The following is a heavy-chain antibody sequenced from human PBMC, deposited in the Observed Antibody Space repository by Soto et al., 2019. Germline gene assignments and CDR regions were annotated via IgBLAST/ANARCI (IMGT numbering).Heavy chain of an antibody. V-gene: IGHV4-59*12. CDR2: IYYSGST. CDR3: ARDRGSSGSTLNWFDP. D-gene: IGHD3-22*01. CDR1: GGSISSYY. Sequence: SETLSLTCTVSGGSISSYYWSWIRQPPGKGLEWIGYIYYSGSTNYNPSLKSRVTISVDTSKNQFSLKLSSVTAADTAVYYCARDRGSSGSTLNWFDPWGQGTLVTVSS. J-gene: IGHJ5*02.